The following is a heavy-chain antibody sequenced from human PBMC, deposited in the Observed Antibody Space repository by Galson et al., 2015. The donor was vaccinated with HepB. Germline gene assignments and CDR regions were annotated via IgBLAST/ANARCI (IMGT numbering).Heavy chain of an antibody. D-gene: IGHD3-3*01. CDR3: ARNGARLLEWLPPRFDY. CDR1: GLTFSTYS. CDR2: ISTSSSYI. J-gene: IGHJ4*02. Sequence: LRLSCAASGLTFSTYSMSWVRQAPGKGLEWVSSISTSSSYIYYSDSVQGRFPISRDNAKNSLFLQMNSLRAGDTAVYSCARNGARLLEWLPPRFDYWGQGTLVTVSS. V-gene: IGHV3-21*06.